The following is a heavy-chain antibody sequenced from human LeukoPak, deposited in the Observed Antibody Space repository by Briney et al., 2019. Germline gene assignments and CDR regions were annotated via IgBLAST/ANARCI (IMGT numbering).Heavy chain of an antibody. D-gene: IGHD3-9*01. V-gene: IGHV4-61*01. J-gene: IGHJ1*01. CDR3: ARDSGHYDILTGYYSPEYFQH. Sequence: PSETLSLTCTVSGGSFSSGSYYWSSIRQPPGKGLEWIWYIYYSGSTNYNPSLKSPVTISVDTSKNQFSLKLSSVTAADTAVYYCARDSGHYDILTGYYSPEYFQHWGQGTLVTVSS. CDR1: GGSFSSGSYY. CDR2: IYYSGST.